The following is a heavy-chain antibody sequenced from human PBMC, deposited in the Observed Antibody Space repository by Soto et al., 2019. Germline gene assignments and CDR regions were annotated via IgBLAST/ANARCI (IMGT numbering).Heavy chain of an antibody. CDR3: ARAGDSSVGDAFGI. D-gene: IGHD3-22*01. CDR1: GYTFTGYY. J-gene: IGHJ3*02. V-gene: IGHV1-2*02. Sequence: ASVKVSCKASGYTFTGYYMHRVRQAPGQGLEWMGWINPNSGGTNYAQKFQGRVTMTRDTSISTAYMELSRLRSDDTAVYYCARAGDSSVGDAFGIWGQGTMVTVSS. CDR2: INPNSGGT.